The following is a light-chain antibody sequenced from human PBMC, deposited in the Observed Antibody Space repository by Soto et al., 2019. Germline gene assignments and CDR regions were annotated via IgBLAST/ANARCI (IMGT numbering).Light chain of an antibody. CDR1: QSVGSN. V-gene: IGKV3-15*01. J-gene: IGKJ5*01. Sequence: EIVMTQSPGTLYVSPGERATLSCRASQSVGSNLVWYQQKRGQAPRLLIFGASTRATGVPARFSGSGSVTEFSLAICSLQSEDVAVSYCQQNNNWPAITCGQGTRLEI. CDR3: QQNNNWPAIT. CDR2: GAS.